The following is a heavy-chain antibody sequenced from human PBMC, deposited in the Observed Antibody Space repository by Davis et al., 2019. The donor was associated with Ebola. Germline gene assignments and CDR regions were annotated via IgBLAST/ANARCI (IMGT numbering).Heavy chain of an antibody. CDR2: ISISSAFI. CDR1: GFTFSTYT. Sequence: GGSLRLSCAASGFTFSTYTMTWVRQAPGKGLEWVSSISISSAFIYYADSVKGRFTISRDNAKNSLYLQMNSLRAEDTAVYYCAREKGLQFYHYGMDVWGKGTTVTVSS. J-gene: IGHJ6*04. CDR3: AREKGLQFYHYGMDV. D-gene: IGHD5-24*01. V-gene: IGHV3-21*01.